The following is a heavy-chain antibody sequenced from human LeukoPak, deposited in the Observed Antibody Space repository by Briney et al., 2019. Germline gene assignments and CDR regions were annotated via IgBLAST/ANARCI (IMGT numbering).Heavy chain of an antibody. CDR2: ISAYNGNT. Sequence: GASVKVSCKASGYTFTSYGISWVRQAPGQGLEWMGWISAYNGNTNYAQKLQGRVTMTTDTSTSTAYMELRSLRSEDTAVYYCAGAFNGHHNDAFDIWGQGTMVTVSS. D-gene: IGHD2-8*01. CDR1: GYTFTSYG. J-gene: IGHJ3*02. CDR3: AGAFNGHHNDAFDI. V-gene: IGHV1-18*01.